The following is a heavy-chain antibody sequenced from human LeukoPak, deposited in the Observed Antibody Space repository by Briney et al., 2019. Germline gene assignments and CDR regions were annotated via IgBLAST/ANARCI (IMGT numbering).Heavy chain of an antibody. V-gene: IGHV3-15*01. J-gene: IGHJ3*02. D-gene: IGHD3-22*01. CDR1: GFTFSDAW. CDR2: IKSKTDGGTT. CDR3: TTDLYYDSSGYYYGGFNAFDI. Sequence: GGSLRLSCAASGFTFSDAWMTWVRQAPGKGLEWVGRIKSKTDGGTTDSPAPVKGRFTLSRDDSKNTLYLQMNSLKTEDTAVYYCTTDLYYDSSGYYYGGFNAFDIWGQGTMVTVSS.